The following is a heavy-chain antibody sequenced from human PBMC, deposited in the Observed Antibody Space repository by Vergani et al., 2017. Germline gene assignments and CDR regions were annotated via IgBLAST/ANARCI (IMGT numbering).Heavy chain of an antibody. CDR1: GFTFSSYD. V-gene: IGHV3-13*01. Sequence: VQLVESGGGVVQPGRSLRLSCAASGFTFSSYDMHWVSAIGTAGDTYYPGSVKGRFTISRENAKNSLYLQMNSLRAGDTAVYYCARRGYSYGLDYWGQGTLVTVSS. CDR3: ARRGYSYGLDY. D-gene: IGHD5-18*01. J-gene: IGHJ4*02. CDR2: IGTAGDT.